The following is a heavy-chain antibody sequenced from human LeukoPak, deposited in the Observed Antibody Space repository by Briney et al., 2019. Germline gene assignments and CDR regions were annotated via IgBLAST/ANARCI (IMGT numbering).Heavy chain of an antibody. J-gene: IGHJ3*02. Sequence: GGSLRLSCATSGFTFSSYEMNWVRQAPGKGLEWVSYISTSGSTKYYADSVKGRFTISRDNAKNSLYLQMNSLRAEDTAVYYCARDRDPGYNDSSGYRRVNAFDIWGQGTMVTVSS. CDR1: GFTFSSYE. V-gene: IGHV3-48*03. CDR2: ISTSGSTK. CDR3: ARDRDPGYNDSSGYRRVNAFDI. D-gene: IGHD3-22*01.